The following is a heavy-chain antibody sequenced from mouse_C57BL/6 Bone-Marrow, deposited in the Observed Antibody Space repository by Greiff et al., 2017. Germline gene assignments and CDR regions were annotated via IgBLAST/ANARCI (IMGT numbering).Heavy chain of an antibody. D-gene: IGHD1-1*01. J-gene: IGHJ3*01. CDR2: IYTRSGNT. CDR1: GYTFTSYG. V-gene: IGHV1-81*01. Sequence: VQLQQSGAELARPGASVKLSCKASGYTFTSYGISWVKQRTGQGLEWIGEIYTRSGNTYYTEKFKGKATLTADKSSSTAYMELRSLTSEDSAVYFCARKGDYYDGSSYAYWGQGTLVTVSA. CDR3: ARKGDYYDGSSYAY.